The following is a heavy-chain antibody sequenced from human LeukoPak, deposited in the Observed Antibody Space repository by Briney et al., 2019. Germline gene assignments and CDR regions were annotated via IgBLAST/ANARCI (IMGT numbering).Heavy chain of an antibody. Sequence: ASVKVSCKASGYTFTSYDINWVRQATGQGLEWMGWMNPNSGNTGYAQKFQGRVTMTRDTSISTAYMEVSRLRSVDTAVDSCARVPRGGDRFAPWGQGDLVTVSS. D-gene: IGHD3-16*01. J-gene: IGHJ5*02. CDR3: ARVPRGGDRFAP. CDR1: GYTFTSYD. V-gene: IGHV1-8*01. CDR2: MNPNSGNT.